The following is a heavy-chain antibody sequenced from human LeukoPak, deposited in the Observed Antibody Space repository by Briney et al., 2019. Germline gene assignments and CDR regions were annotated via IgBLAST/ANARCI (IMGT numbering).Heavy chain of an antibody. CDR3: ARDPSVWVALDY. J-gene: IGHJ4*02. CDR2: IIPIFGTA. CDR1: GGTFSSYA. V-gene: IGHV1-69*05. Sequence: SLKVSCKASGGTFSSYAISWVRQAPGQGLEWMGRIIPIFGTANYAQKFQGRVTITTDESTSTAYMELSSLRSEDTAVYYCARDPSVWVALDYWGQGTLVTVSS. D-gene: IGHD5/OR15-5a*01.